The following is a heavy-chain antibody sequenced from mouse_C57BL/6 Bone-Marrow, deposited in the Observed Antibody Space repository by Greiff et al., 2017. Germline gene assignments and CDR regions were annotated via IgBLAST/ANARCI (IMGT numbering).Heavy chain of an antibody. Sequence: EVQRVESGAELVRPGASVKLSCTASGFNIKDDYMHWVKQRPEQGLEWIGWIDPENGDTEYASKFQGKATITADTSSNTAYLQLSSLTSEDTAVYYCTYYKGWFAYWGQGTLVTVSA. CDR3: TYYKGWFAY. D-gene: IGHD2-12*01. V-gene: IGHV14-4*01. CDR1: GFNIKDDY. CDR2: IDPENGDT. J-gene: IGHJ3*01.